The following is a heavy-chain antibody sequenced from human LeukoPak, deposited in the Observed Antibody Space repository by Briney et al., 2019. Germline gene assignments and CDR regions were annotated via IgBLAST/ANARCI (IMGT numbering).Heavy chain of an antibody. J-gene: IGHJ6*04. V-gene: IGHV3-21*01. D-gene: IGHD3-10*02. CDR1: GFSFSSYR. CDR3: AELGITMIGGV. Sequence: GGSLRLSYAASGFSFSSYRMNWVRQAPGKGLEWVSSVSNSGDYIHYADSVKGRFTISRDNSKNTLYLQMNSLRAEDTAVYYCAELGITMIGGVWGKGTTVTISS. CDR2: VSNSGDYI.